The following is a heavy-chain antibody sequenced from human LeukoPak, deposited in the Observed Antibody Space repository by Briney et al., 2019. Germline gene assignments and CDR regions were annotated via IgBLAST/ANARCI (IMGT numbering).Heavy chain of an antibody. CDR1: GFTFSSYG. CDR3: ARRPGSRFYFDY. D-gene: IGHD6-13*01. CDR2: ISDSGGSK. V-gene: IGHV3-23*01. Sequence: GGSLRLSCAASGFTFSSYGMSWVRLAPGKGLEWVSGISDSGGSKYYADSVKGRFTISRDNSKNTLYLQMNSLRAEDTAVYYCARRPGSRFYFDYWGQGILVTVSS. J-gene: IGHJ4*02.